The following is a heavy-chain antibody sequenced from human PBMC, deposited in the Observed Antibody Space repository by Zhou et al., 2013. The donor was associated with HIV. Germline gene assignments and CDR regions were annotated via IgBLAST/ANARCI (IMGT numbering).Heavy chain of an antibody. CDR1: GASISSYY. V-gene: IGHV4-4*08. D-gene: IGHD6-19*01. CDR3: ARSTSGWNSAFDY. J-gene: IGHJ4*02. CDR2: IYRSGGT. Sequence: QVQLQESGPGLVKPSETLSLTCTVSGASISSYYWSWIRQSPGKGLEWIGYIYRSGGTNYNPSFQSRVSISADTSKSQVSLRLSSVTAPDMAVYYCARSTSGWNSAFDYWGQGTLVIVSS.